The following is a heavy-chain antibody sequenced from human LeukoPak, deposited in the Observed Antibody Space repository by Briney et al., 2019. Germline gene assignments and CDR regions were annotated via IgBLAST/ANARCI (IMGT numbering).Heavy chain of an antibody. Sequence: PGGSLRLSCIASGFTLSRYIMNWVRQAPGKGLGWVASISNDSRYIYYSDSVKGRFTISRDNAENTVYLQTNSLRVEDTPMYYCASLSGVWDTGDKKWFDPWGQGTLVTVSS. D-gene: IGHD2-8*02. J-gene: IGHJ5*02. CDR2: ISNDSRYI. CDR1: GFTLSRYI. V-gene: IGHV3-21*01. CDR3: ASLSGVWDTGDKKWFDP.